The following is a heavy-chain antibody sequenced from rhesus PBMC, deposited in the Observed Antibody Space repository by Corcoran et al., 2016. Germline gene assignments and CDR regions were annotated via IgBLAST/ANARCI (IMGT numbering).Heavy chain of an antibody. CDR2: ISGSDGST. J-gene: IGHJ4*01. CDR3: ARDRIYSGYDY. CDR1: GGSISDKW. Sequence: QLQLQESGPGLVKPSETLSLTCAVSGGSISDKWWSWIRQPPGKGLEWIGRISGSDGSTSYNPSFKSRVTISTDTSKNHLPLKLISVTAADTAVYYCARDRIYSGYDYWGQGVLVTVSS. V-gene: IGHV4-173*01. D-gene: IGHD5-24*01.